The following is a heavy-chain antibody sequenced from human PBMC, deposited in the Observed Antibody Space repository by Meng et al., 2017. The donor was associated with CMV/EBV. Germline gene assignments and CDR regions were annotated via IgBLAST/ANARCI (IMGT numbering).Heavy chain of an antibody. D-gene: IGHD3-22*01. CDR2: IYYSGST. CDR1: GGLISSSSYY. V-gene: IGHV4-39*07. J-gene: IGHJ1*01. Sequence: QLQLQESGPGLVKPSETLSLTCPVSGGLISSSSYYWGWIRQPPGKGLEWIGSIYYSGSTYYNPSLKSRVTISVDTSKNQFSLKLSSVTAADTAVYYCARDYAFDSSGYYYVGPDEYFQHWGQGTLVTVSA. CDR3: ARDYAFDSSGYYYVGPDEYFQH.